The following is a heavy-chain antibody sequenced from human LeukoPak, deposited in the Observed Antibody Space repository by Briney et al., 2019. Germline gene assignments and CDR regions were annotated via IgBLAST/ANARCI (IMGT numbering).Heavy chain of an antibody. D-gene: IGHD3-22*01. CDR1: GFTFSIYA. CDR2: ISASGDST. V-gene: IGHV3-23*01. Sequence: PGGSLRLSCAASGFTFSIYAMSWVRQAPGKGLEWVSAISASGDSTYYADSVKGRFTISRDNSKNTLYLQMNSLRAEDTAVYYCARPPYNYHSSASHAFDIWGQGTMVTVSS. CDR3: ARPPYNYHSSASHAFDI. J-gene: IGHJ3*02.